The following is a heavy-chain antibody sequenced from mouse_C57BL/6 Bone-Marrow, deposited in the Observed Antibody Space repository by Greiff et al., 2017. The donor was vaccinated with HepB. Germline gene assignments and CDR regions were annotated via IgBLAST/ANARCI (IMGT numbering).Heavy chain of an antibody. CDR3: ASLYYYGSRDY. CDR1: GFTFSSYT. CDR2: ISGGGGNT. Sequence: EVMLVESGGGLVKPGGSLKLSCAASGFTFSSYTMSWVRQTPEKRLEWVATISGGGGNTYYPDSVKGRFTISRDNAKNTLYRQMSSLRSEDTALYYWASLYYYGSRDYWGQGTTLTVSS. D-gene: IGHD1-1*01. J-gene: IGHJ2*01. V-gene: IGHV5-9*01.